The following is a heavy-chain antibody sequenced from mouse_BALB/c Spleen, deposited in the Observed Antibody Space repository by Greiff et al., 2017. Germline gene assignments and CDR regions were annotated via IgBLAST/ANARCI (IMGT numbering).Heavy chain of an antibody. J-gene: IGHJ4*01. CDR2: INPSSGYT. V-gene: IGHV1-4*02. D-gene: IGHD2-2*01. CDR3: ARRTWLRSMDY. CDR1: GYTFTSYT. Sequence: QVQLKQSAAELARPGASVKMSCKASGYTFTSYTMHWVKQRPGQGLEWIGYINPSSGYTEYNQKFKDKTTLTADKSSSTAYMQLSSLTSEDSAVYYCARRTWLRSMDYWGQGTSVTVSS.